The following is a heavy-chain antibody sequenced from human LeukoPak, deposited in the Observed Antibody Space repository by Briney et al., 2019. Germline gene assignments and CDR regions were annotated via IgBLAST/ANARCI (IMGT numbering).Heavy chain of an antibody. CDR2: VSGSGRNT. CDR3: VKSRRVGANQRGLFDY. CDR1: GFIFDTHT. Sequence: GGSLRLSCTASGFIFDTHTLTWVRQAPGKGLEWVSSVSGSGRNTFYPDSVEGRFTISRDNSKNTVYLQMNSLRADDTAVYYCVKSRRVGANQRGLFDYWGQGTLVTVSP. J-gene: IGHJ4*02. V-gene: IGHV3-23*01. D-gene: IGHD1-26*01.